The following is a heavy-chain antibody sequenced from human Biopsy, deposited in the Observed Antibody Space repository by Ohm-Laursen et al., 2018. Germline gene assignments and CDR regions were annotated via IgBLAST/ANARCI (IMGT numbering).Heavy chain of an antibody. J-gene: IGHJ6*01. V-gene: IGHV1-69*06. CDR3: ASSSYCGRTTCYQNYGMDV. CDR2: IIPVSDTA. Sequence: GSSVKVSCKAPGGTFSNYAISWVRQAPGQGLEWLGGIIPVSDTANYAQKFQGRVTITADKPTSTAYMELSSLRSEDTALYYCASSSYCGRTTCYQNYGMDVWGQGTTVTVSS. D-gene: IGHD2-2*01. CDR1: GGTFSNYA.